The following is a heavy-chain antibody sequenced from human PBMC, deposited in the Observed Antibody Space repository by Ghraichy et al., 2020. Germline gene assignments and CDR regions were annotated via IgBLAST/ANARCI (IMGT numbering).Heavy chain of an antibody. V-gene: IGHV6-1*01. CDR1: GDSVSSNSAA. J-gene: IGHJ3*02. CDR3: ARFTPIKNWNDEGDAFDI. D-gene: IGHD1-1*01. CDR2: TYYRSKWYN. Sequence: SQTLSLTCAISGDSVSSNSAAWNWIRQSPSRGLEWLGRTYYRSKWYNDYAVSVKSRITINPDTSKNQFSLQLNSVTPEDTAVYYCARFTPIKNWNDEGDAFDIWGQGTMVTVSS.